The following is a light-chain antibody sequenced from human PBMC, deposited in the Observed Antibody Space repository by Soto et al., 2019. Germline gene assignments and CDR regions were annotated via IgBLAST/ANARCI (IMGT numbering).Light chain of an antibody. CDR3: QQYGSSPPMYT. Sequence: EIVLTQSPGTLSLSSGERATLSCRASQSVDNKYLAWYQRKPGQAPRLLIFGASNRAAGIPDRFSGSGSGTDFTLTISRLESEDFAVYYCQQYGSSPPMYTFGQGTKLEIK. V-gene: IGKV3-20*01. J-gene: IGKJ2*01. CDR2: GAS. CDR1: QSVDNKY.